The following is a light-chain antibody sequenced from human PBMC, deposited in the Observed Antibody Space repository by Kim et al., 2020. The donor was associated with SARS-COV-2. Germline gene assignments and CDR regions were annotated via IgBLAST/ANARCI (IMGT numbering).Light chain of an antibody. V-gene: IGLV10-54*04. CDR1: SDNVDNEG. CDR3: SSWDRSLAAWV. Sequence: QAAKHTCTGNSDNVDNEGASWLQQHQGHPPKLLSYRSNNRPSGISARFSESRSGIAASLTITGLQAEDEADYYCSSWDRSLAAWVFGRGTQLTVL. CDR2: RSN. J-gene: IGLJ3*02.